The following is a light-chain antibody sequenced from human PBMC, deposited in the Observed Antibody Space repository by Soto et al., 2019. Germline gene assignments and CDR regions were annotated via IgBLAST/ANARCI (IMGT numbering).Light chain of an antibody. CDR2: EGD. J-gene: IGLJ1*01. CDR1: SSDIGNYYL. V-gene: IGLV2-23*01. CDR3: CSFAGRNTYV. Sequence: QSALTQPASVSGSPGQSIAIACSGSSSDIGNYYLVSWYQHHPGKAPKVIIYEGDKRPSGVSNRFSGSKSGTTASLTISGLQAEDEADYFCCSFAGRNTYVFGTGTKLTVL.